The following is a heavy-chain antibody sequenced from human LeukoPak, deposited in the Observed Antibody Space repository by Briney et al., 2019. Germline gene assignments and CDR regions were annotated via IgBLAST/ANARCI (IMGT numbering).Heavy chain of an antibody. Sequence: SETLSLTCTVSGGSISSYYWSWIRQPPGKGLEWIGYIYYSGSTNYNPSLKSRVTISVDTSKNQFSLKLGSVTAADTAVYYCTRGAGWLIDYWGQGILVTVSS. CDR2: IYYSGST. J-gene: IGHJ4*02. V-gene: IGHV4-59*01. CDR1: GGSISSYY. D-gene: IGHD3-16*01. CDR3: TRGAGWLIDY.